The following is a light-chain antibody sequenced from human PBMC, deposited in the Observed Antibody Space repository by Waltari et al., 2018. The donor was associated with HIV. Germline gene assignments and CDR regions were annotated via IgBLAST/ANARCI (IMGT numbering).Light chain of an antibody. CDR2: GAS. CDR3: QQYGRSPTT. CDR1: QSVTSSY. V-gene: IGKV3-20*01. J-gene: IGKJ1*01. Sequence: EIVLTQSPGTLSLSPGERAALSCRASQSVTSSYLAWYQHKPGQAPRLLIYGASTRATGIPDRFSGSGSGTDFTLIISRLEPEDFAVYYCQQYGRSPTTFGQGTKVEIK.